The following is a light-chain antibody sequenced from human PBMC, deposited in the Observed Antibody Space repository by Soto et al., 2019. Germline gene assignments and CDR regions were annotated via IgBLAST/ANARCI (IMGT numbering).Light chain of an antibody. V-gene: IGKV3-20*01. CDR1: QSASSSY. Sequence: EIVLTQSPATLSLSPGERATLSCRASQSASSSYLAWYQQKPGQAPRLLIYGASRRATGIPDRFSGSGSGTDFTLTISRLEAEDFAVFYCQQYGSSTWTFGQGTRVEIK. CDR3: QQYGSSTWT. CDR2: GAS. J-gene: IGKJ1*01.